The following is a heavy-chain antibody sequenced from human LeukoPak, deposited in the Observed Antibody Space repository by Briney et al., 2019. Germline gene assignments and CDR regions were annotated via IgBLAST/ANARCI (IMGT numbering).Heavy chain of an antibody. D-gene: IGHD3-16*01. V-gene: IGHV3-23*01. CDR3: AKDGGTEGY. J-gene: IGHJ4*02. CDR1: GFIFSNYG. CDR2: ISGGGGET. Sequence: GGSLRLSCAASGFIFSNYGMSWVRQAPGKGLEWVSDISGGGGETHYADSVKGRFTISRDNSKNTLYLQMNSLRAEDTAVYYCAKDGGTEGYWGQGTLVTVSS.